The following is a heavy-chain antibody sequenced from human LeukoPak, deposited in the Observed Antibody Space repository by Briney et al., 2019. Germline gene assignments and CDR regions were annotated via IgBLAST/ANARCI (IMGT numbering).Heavy chain of an antibody. CDR3: AKDFRVAEELWFGELWNAFDI. Sequence: GGSLRLSCVASGFTFSSNGMHWVRQAPDKGLEWVALISSDGSNRIYADSVKGRFSISRDNSKNTLYLQVNSLRIEDTAVYYCAKDFRVAEELWFGELWNAFDIWGQGIRVAVSS. CDR1: GFTFSSNG. J-gene: IGHJ3*02. V-gene: IGHV3-30*18. D-gene: IGHD3-10*01. CDR2: ISSDGSNR.